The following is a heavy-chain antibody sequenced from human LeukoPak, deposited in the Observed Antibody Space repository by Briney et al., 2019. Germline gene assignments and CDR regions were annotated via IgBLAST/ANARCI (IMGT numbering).Heavy chain of an antibody. J-gene: IGHJ4*02. Sequence: RASVKVSCKASGYTFTSYGISWVRQAPGQGLEWMGWISAYNGNTNYAQKLQGRVTMTTDTSTSTAYMELRSLRSDDTAVYYCARVRGGYCSGGSCYSLVYWGQGTLVTVSS. CDR1: GYTFTSYG. D-gene: IGHD2-15*01. CDR3: ARVRGGYCSGGSCYSLVY. V-gene: IGHV1-18*01. CDR2: ISAYNGNT.